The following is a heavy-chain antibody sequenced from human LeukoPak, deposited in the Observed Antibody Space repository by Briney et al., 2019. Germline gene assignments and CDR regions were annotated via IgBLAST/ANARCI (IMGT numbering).Heavy chain of an antibody. CDR3: ARATYSSSSYYFDH. V-gene: IGHV3-30-3*01. J-gene: IGHJ4*02. CDR2: ISYDGSNK. Sequence: GGSLRLSCAASGFTFSSYAMHWVRQAPGKGLEWVAVISYDGSNKYYADSVKGRFTISRDNSKNTLYLQMNSLRAEDTAVYYCARATYSSSSYYFDHWGQGTLVTVSS. CDR1: GFTFSSYA. D-gene: IGHD6-13*01.